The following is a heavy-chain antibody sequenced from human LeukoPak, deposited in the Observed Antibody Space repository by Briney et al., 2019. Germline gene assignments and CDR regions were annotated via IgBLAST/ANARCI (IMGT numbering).Heavy chain of an antibody. CDR1: GYAFTGYN. CDR3: AREAIFGVVTNSFDY. CDR2: INPNTGGT. D-gene: IGHD3-3*01. J-gene: IGHJ4*02. V-gene: IGHV1-2*02. Sequence: ASVKVSCKASGYAFTGYNIHWVRQAPGQGLEWMGRINPNTGGTKYAQKFQGRVTMTRDTSISTAYMELSSLRSDDTAVYYCAREAIFGVVTNSFDYWGQGTQVTVSS.